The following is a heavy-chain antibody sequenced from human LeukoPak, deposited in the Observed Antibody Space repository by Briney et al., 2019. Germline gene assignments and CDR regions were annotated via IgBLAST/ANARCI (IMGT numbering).Heavy chain of an antibody. CDR1: GGSISNYY. Sequence: SETLSLTCTVSGGSISNYYWSWIRQPPGKGLEWIGYIYYSGSTNYNPSLKSRVTISVDTPKNQFSLKLNSVTAADTAVYYCARFSEYYHSSVHYLDYWGQGTLVSVSS. CDR2: IYYSGST. CDR3: ARFSEYYHSSVHYLDY. V-gene: IGHV4-59*01. J-gene: IGHJ4*02. D-gene: IGHD3-22*01.